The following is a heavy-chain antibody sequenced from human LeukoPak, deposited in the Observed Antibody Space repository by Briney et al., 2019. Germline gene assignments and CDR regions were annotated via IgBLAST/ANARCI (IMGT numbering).Heavy chain of an antibody. CDR2: ISSSSSTI. CDR3: ASNPITIFGVVNLYYFDY. J-gene: IGHJ4*02. CDR1: GFTFSSYS. D-gene: IGHD3-3*01. V-gene: IGHV3-48*01. Sequence: GGSLRLSCAASGFTFSSYSMNWVRQAPGKGLEWVSYISSSSSTIYYADSVKGRFTISRDNAKNSLYLQMNSLRAEDTAVYYCASNPITIFGVVNLYYFDYWGQGTLVTVSS.